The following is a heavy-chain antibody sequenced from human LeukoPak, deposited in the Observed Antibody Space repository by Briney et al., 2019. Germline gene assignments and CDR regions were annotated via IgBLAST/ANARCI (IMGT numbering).Heavy chain of an antibody. Sequence: GGSLRLSCAASGFTFNSYAMSWVRQAPGKGLEWVSAISGSGGSTYYADSVKGRFTISRDNSKNTLYLQMNSLRAEDTAVYYCAKAQRLLPTNNWFDPWGQGTLVTVSS. J-gene: IGHJ5*02. D-gene: IGHD2-15*01. CDR1: GFTFNSYA. CDR2: ISGSGGST. CDR3: AKAQRLLPTNNWFDP. V-gene: IGHV3-23*01.